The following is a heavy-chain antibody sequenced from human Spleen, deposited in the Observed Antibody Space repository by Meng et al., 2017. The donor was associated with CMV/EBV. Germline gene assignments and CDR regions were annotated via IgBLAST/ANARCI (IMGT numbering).Heavy chain of an antibody. CDR3: ARDPGNTVVIPSALGYFDY. D-gene: IGHD2-2*01. J-gene: IGHJ4*01. CDR1: FTNFY. Sequence: FTNFYMAWVRKGPGQGLEWMGIINPSGGFIGYAQKFQGRITVTWETSTSTVYMELSSLRSEDTAVYYCARDPGNTVVIPSALGYFDYWGQGTLVTVSS. V-gene: IGHV1-46*01. CDR2: INPSGGFI.